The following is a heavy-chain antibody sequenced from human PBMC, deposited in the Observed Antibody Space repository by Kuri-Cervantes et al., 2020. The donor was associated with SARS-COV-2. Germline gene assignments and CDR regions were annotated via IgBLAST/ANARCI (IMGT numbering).Heavy chain of an antibody. V-gene: IGHV3-20*04. D-gene: IGHD3-3*01. Sequence: GGSLRLSCAASGFTFDDYGMSWVRQAPGKGLEWVSGINWNGGSTGYADSVKGRVTISRDNAKNSLYLQMNSLRAEDTAVYYCAREIITIVGGNFDYWGQGTLVTVSS. CDR1: GFTFDDYG. CDR2: INWNGGST. J-gene: IGHJ4*02. CDR3: AREIITIVGGNFDY.